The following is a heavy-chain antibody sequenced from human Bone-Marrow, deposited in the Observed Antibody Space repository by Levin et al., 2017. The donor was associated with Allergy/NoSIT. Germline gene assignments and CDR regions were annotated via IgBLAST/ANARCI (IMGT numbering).Heavy chain of an antibody. J-gene: IGHJ4*02. CDR1: GFTFSGYS. CDR3: ARGIRGGLFDY. Sequence: PGGSLRLSCAASGFTFSGYSMNWVRQAPGKGLQWVSYISNSGSPVYYSDSVKGRFTISRDNARSSLYLQMNSLRAEDTSVYYCARGIRGGLFDYWGQGILVTVSS. V-gene: IGHV3-48*01. D-gene: IGHD3-10*01. CDR2: ISNSGSPV.